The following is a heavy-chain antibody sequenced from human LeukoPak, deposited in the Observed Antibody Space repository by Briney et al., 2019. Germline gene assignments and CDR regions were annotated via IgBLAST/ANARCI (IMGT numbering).Heavy chain of an antibody. V-gene: IGHV3-48*03. CDR3: ARAGIAAPGTRNWFDP. CDR2: ISSSGSTI. J-gene: IGHJ5*02. Sequence: GGSLRLSCAASGFTFSSYEMNWVRQAPGKGLEWVSYISSSGSTIYYADSVKGRFTISRDNAKNSLYLQMNSLRAEDTAVYYCARAGIAAPGTRNWFDPWGQGTLVTVSS. D-gene: IGHD6-13*01. CDR1: GFTFSSYE.